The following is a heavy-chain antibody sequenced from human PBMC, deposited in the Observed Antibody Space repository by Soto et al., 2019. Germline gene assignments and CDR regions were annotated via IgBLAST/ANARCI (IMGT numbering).Heavy chain of an antibody. Sequence: ASVKVSCKASGYTFTSYGIRWVRQAPGQGLEWMGWISAYNGNTNYAQKLQGRVTMTTDTSTSTAYMELRSLRSDDTAVYYCARGRYDFWSGYPEDYWGQGTLVTVSS. CDR1: GYTFTSYG. V-gene: IGHV1-18*01. CDR3: ARGRYDFWSGYPEDY. CDR2: ISAYNGNT. D-gene: IGHD3-3*01. J-gene: IGHJ4*02.